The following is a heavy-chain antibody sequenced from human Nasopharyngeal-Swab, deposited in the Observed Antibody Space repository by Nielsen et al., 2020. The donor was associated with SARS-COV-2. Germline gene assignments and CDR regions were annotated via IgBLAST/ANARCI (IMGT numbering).Heavy chain of an antibody. Sequence: ASVKVSCNASGYTFTSYDINWVRQATGQGLEWMGWMNPTSGNTGYAQKFQGRVTMTRNNSISTAYMELSSLRSEDTAVYYCARVLLIQRSSWSYEYYFDYWGQGTLVTVSS. CDR1: GYTFTSYD. CDR2: MNPTSGNT. V-gene: IGHV1-8*01. D-gene: IGHD6-13*01. CDR3: ARVLLIQRSSWSYEYYFDY. J-gene: IGHJ4*02.